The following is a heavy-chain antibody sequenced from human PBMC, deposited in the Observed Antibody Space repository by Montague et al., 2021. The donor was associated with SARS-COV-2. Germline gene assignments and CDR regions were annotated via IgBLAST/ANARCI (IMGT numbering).Heavy chain of an antibody. CDR1: GGSFSGYY. J-gene: IGHJ4*02. Sequence: SETLSLTCAVYGGSFSGYYWSWIRQPPGKGLEWIGEINHSGSTNYNQSLKSRVTISVDTSKNQFSLKLSSVTAADTAVYYCARGSPVAYGSGGYYLNYWGQGTRVTVPP. V-gene: IGHV4-34*01. CDR2: INHSGST. CDR3: ARGSPVAYGSGGYYLNY. D-gene: IGHD3-10*01.